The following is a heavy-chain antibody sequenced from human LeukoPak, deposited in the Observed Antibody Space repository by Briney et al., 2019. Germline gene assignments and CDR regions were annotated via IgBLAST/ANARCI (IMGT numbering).Heavy chain of an antibody. V-gene: IGHV1-18*04. Sequence: GASVKVSCKASGYTFTSNGISWVRQAPGQGLEWMGWISAYNGNTDYAQKLQGRVTMTTDTSTSTAYMELRSLRSDDTAVYYCARDKSYYDILTGYYYYYGMDVWGKGTTVTVSS. J-gene: IGHJ6*04. D-gene: IGHD3-9*01. CDR3: ARDKSYYDILTGYYYYYGMDV. CDR1: GYTFTSNG. CDR2: ISAYNGNT.